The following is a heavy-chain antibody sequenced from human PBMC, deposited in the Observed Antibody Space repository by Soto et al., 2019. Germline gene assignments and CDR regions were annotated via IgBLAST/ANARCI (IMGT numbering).Heavy chain of an antibody. D-gene: IGHD1-20*01. V-gene: IGHV4-39*01. CDR3: ASSQKGYNWNYFDH. CDR2: VFYTGFT. J-gene: IGHJ4*02. CDR1: GGSISGSYYY. Sequence: QLQLQESGPGLVKPSETLSLTCAVSGGSISGSYYYWGWLRQSPGRVPEWIGSVFYTGFTSYNPSLESRVSVSVDTSKNQFSLKVSAVTAADTAVYYCASSQKGYNWNYFDHWGQGALVTVAS.